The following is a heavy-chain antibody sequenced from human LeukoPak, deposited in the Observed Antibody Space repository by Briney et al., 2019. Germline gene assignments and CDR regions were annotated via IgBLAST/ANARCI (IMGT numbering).Heavy chain of an antibody. D-gene: IGHD2-2*01. CDR3: ARRLTQYDCFDP. CDR2: TYYRSTWYN. Sequence: SQTLSLTCAISGDSVSSNSVTWNWIRQSPSRGLEWLGRTYYRSTWYNDYAVSVRGRITVNPDTSKNQFSLHLNSVTPEDTAVYYYARRLTQYDCFDPWGQGILVTVSS. CDR1: GDSVSSNSVT. J-gene: IGHJ5*02. V-gene: IGHV6-1*01.